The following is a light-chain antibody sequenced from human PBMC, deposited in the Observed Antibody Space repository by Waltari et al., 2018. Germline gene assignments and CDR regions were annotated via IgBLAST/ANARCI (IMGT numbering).Light chain of an antibody. CDR1: QAISNH. Sequence: DIQMTQSPSSLSASVGDRVTITCQASQAISNHLNWYQHKPGKAPELLIFDATNLETGVPSRFRGSGSGTDFTLTIPSLQPEDFATYYCQQYDNLASVGGGTKVEIK. CDR2: DAT. V-gene: IGKV1-33*01. J-gene: IGKJ4*01. CDR3: QQYDNLAS.